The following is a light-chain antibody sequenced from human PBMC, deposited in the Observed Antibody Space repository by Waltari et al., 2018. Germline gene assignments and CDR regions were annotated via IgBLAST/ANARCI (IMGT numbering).Light chain of an antibody. CDR3: HSRDASGVAGS. Sequence: SSELTQDPAVSVAMGQTVRSTCQGDSLRSYYAIWYQQRPGQAPILVIYDKNNRPSGVPDRFSGSSSHNTGALTIPGAQAEDEASYYCHSRDASGVAGSFGGGTKLTVL. CDR1: SLRSYY. V-gene: IGLV3-19*01. J-gene: IGLJ2*01. CDR2: DKN.